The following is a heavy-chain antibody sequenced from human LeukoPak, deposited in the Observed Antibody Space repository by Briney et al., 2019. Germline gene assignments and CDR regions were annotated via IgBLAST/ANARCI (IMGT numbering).Heavy chain of an antibody. V-gene: IGHV4-34*01. J-gene: IGHJ5*02. CDR3: ARGRGTSRTYYYGSGSFWWFDP. CDR2: INHSGST. Sequence: PSETLSLTCTVSGGSTSSDYWSWIRQPPGKGLEWIGEINHSGSTNYNPSLKSRVTISVDTSKSQFSLKLSSVTAADTAVYYCARGRGTSRTYYYGSGSFWWFDPWGQGTLVTVSS. CDR1: GGSTSSDY. D-gene: IGHD3-10*01.